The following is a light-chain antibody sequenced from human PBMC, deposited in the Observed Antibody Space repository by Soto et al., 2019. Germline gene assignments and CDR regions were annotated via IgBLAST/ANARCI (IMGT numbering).Light chain of an antibody. CDR3: SSYSSSVTLVV. CDR2: DVN. Sequence: QSALTQPASVSGSPGQSITISCTGTSSDVGGYNSVSWYQQYSGRAPKLMIYDVNDRPSGVSNRFSGSKSGNTASLTISGLQAEDEADYYCSSYSSSVTLVVFGGGTKLTVL. V-gene: IGLV2-14*01. CDR1: SSDVGGYNS. J-gene: IGLJ2*01.